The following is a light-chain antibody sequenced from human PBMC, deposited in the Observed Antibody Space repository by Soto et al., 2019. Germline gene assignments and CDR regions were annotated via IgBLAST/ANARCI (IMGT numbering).Light chain of an antibody. CDR2: GAS. CDR1: QRVASAY. J-gene: IGKJ1*01. V-gene: IGKV3-20*01. Sequence: EIVLTQSPGTLSLSPGETATLSCRASQRVASAYLAWYQHRPGQAPRLLIYGASSRATGIADRITGSGSGTDFTLTINRLEPEDFAVYSCQQYADSRWTFGQGTKVE. CDR3: QQYADSRWT.